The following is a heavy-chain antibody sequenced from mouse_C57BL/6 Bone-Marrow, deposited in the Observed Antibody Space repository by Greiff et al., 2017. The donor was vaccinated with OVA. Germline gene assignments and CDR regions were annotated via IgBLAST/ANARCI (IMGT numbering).Heavy chain of an antibody. Sequence: VKLQESGPGILQPSQTLSLTCSFSGFSLSTFGMGVGWIRQPSGKGLEWLAHIWWDDDKYYNPALKSRLTISKDTSKNQVFLKIANVDTADTATYYCARIITTVVDYYAMDYWGQGTSVTVSS. CDR1: GFSLSTFGMG. D-gene: IGHD1-1*01. CDR2: IWWDDDK. J-gene: IGHJ4*01. CDR3: ARIITTVVDYYAMDY. V-gene: IGHV8-8*01.